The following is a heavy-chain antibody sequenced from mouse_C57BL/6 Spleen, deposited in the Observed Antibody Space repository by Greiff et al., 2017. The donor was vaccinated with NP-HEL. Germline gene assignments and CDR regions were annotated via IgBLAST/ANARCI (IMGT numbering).Heavy chain of an antibody. CDR1: GYTFTSYW. CDR2: IYPGNSDT. Sequence: VQLQQSGTVLARPGASVKMSCKTSGYTFTSYWMHWVKQRPGQGLEWIGAIYPGNSDTSYNQKFKGKAKLTAVTSASTAYMELSSLTNEDSAVYYCTREEHYGSSYGFDYWGQGTTLTVSS. CDR3: TREEHYGSSYGFDY. D-gene: IGHD1-1*01. J-gene: IGHJ2*01. V-gene: IGHV1-5*01.